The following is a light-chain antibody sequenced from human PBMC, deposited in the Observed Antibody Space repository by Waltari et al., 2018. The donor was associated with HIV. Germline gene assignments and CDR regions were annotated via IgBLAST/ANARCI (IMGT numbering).Light chain of an antibody. CDR2: NTN. V-gene: IGLV7-43*01. J-gene: IGLJ3*02. CDR3: VIYYGGSWV. Sequence: QTVVPQEPSLTVSPGGTVTLTCASSTGAVVSLNYPSWFQHKPGQAPRALIYNTNNRHSWTPARFSGSLPGGKAALTLSGVQPDDEADYYCVIYYGGSWVFGGGTKLTVL. CDR1: TGAVVSLNY.